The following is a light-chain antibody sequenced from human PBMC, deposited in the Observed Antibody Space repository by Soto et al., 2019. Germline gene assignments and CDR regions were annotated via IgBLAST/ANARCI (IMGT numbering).Light chain of an antibody. CDR2: KAS. V-gene: IGKV1-5*03. CDR1: QSLSSW. Sequence: DIQMTQSPSTLSASVGDRVTISCRASQSLSSWLAWYQQKPGKAPKLLIYKASTLESGVPSRFSGSGSGTEFTLTISSLQPDDFATYYCQQYSGYPWTFGQGTKVEIK. J-gene: IGKJ1*01. CDR3: QQYSGYPWT.